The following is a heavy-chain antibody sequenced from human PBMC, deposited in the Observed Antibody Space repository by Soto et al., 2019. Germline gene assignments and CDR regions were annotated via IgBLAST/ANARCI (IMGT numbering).Heavy chain of an antibody. V-gene: IGHV3-30-3*01. D-gene: IGHD3-9*01. CDR1: GFIFSTYA. CDR3: ARRGSGYDVMTGRYVSYYHGVDV. CDR2: ISYDGNTK. Sequence: GGSLRPSCAASGFIFSTYAMHWVRQPPGKGLEWVAVISYDGNTKDYADSVKGRFSISRDNSKNTVYLQMSSLRTEDTAVSYCARRGSGYDVMTGRYVSYYHGVDVWGQGTTVTVSS. J-gene: IGHJ6*02.